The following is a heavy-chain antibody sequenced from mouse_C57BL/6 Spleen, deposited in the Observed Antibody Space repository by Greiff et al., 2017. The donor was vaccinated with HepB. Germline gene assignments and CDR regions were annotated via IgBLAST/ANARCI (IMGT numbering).Heavy chain of an antibody. J-gene: IGHJ2*01. Sequence: EVMLVESGGDLVKPGGSLKLSCAASGFTFSSYGMSWVRQTPDKRLEWVATISSGGSYTYYPDSVKGRFTISRDNAKNTLYLQMSSLKSEDTAMYYCCSSFDYWGQGTTLTVSS. CDR3: CSSFDY. CDR2: ISSGGSYT. D-gene: IGHD1-1*01. V-gene: IGHV5-6*01. CDR1: GFTFSSYG.